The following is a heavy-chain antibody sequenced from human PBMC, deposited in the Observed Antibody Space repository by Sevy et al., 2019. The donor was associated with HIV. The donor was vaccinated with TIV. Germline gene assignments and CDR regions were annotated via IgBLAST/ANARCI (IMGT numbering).Heavy chain of an antibody. J-gene: IGHJ6*02. D-gene: IGHD4-17*01. V-gene: IGHV3-30*18. Sequence: GGSLRLSCVGSGFIFDDYGMHWVRQAPDKGLEWVALISHDGGKKYYADSVKGRFTISGDNFTNTLYLQMNTLRRDDTAAYFWTKDESVYGDFPYEMDVWGQGTTVTVSS. CDR2: ISHDGGKK. CDR1: GFIFDDYG. CDR3: TKDESVYGDFPYEMDV.